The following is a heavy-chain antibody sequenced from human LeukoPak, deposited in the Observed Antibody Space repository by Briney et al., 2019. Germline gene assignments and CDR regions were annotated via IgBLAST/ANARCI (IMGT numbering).Heavy chain of an antibody. J-gene: IGHJ5*02. D-gene: IGHD3-10*01. V-gene: IGHV4-34*01. CDR1: GGSFSGYY. CDR3: ARRRYYYGSGSYYRWFDP. Sequence: SETLSLTCAVYGGSFSGYYWSWIRQPPGKGPEWIGEINHSGSTNYNPSLKSRVTISVDTSKNQFSLKLSSVTAADTAVYYCARRRYYYGSGSYYRWFDPWGQGTLVTVSS. CDR2: INHSGST.